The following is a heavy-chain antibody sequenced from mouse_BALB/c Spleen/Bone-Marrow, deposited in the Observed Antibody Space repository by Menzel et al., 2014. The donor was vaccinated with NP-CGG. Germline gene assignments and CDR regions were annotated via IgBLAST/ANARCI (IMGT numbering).Heavy chain of an antibody. Sequence: EVHLVESGGGLVQPGGSLKLSCAASRFDFSRYWMSWVRQAPGKGLEWIGGINPDSSTINYTPSLKDKFIISRDNAKNTLYLRMSKARAADTDLYFCAKQGDYDAMDYWGQGTSVTVSS. V-gene: IGHV4-1*02. CDR3: AKQGDYDAMDY. J-gene: IGHJ4*01. CDR2: INPDSSTI. CDR1: RFDFSRYW.